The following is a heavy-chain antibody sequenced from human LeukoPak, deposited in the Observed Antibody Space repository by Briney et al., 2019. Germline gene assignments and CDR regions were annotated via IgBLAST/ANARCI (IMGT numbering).Heavy chain of an antibody. CDR3: AKDFGITGTGGAYFDY. D-gene: IGHD1-20*01. J-gene: IGHJ4*02. CDR1: GFTFSSYA. CDR2: ISYDGSNK. Sequence: PGGSLRLSCAASGFTFSSYAMHWVRQAPGKGLEWVAVISYDGSNKYYADSVKGRFTISRDNSKNTLYLQMNSLRAEDTAVYYCAKDFGITGTGGAYFDYWGQGTLITVSS. V-gene: IGHV3-30-3*01.